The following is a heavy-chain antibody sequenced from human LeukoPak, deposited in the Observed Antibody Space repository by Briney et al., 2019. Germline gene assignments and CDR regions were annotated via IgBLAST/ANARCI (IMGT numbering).Heavy chain of an antibody. D-gene: IGHD1-1*01. CDR1: GYTFTSYD. V-gene: IGHV1-8*01. Sequence: ASVKVSCKASGYTFTSYDINWVRQATGQGLEWMGWMNPNSGNTGYAQKFQGRVTMTRNTSISTAYMELSGLRSEDTAVYYCARAGGFESLFDYWGQGTLVTVSS. J-gene: IGHJ4*02. CDR3: ARAGGFESLFDY. CDR2: MNPNSGNT.